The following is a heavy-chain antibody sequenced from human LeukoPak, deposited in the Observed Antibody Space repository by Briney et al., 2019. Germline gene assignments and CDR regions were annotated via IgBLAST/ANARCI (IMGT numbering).Heavy chain of an antibody. CDR1: GFTLSSYS. CDR3: ARDLITMVRGVSFDY. Sequence: PGGSLRLSCVVSGFTLSSYSMNWVRQPPGKGLECVAHISRSGENVQYADSVKGRFTISRDITKNSLYLQMNSLRDEDTAVYYCARDLITMVRGVSFDYWGQGTLVTVSS. D-gene: IGHD3-10*01. V-gene: IGHV3-48*02. J-gene: IGHJ4*02. CDR2: ISRSGENV.